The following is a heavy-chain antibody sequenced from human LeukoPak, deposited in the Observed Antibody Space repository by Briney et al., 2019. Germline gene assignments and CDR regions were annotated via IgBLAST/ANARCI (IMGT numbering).Heavy chain of an antibody. J-gene: IGHJ4*02. CDR2: IWYDGSNK. CDR1: GFTFSSYG. CDR3: ARVKDYYDSSGYSLSEGALDY. D-gene: IGHD3-22*01. V-gene: IGHV3-33*01. Sequence: PGGSLRLSCAASGFTFSSYGMHWVRQAPGKGLEWVAVIWYDGSNKYYADSVKGRFTISRDNSKNTLYLQMNSLRAEDTAVYYCARVKDYYDSSGYSLSEGALDYWGQGTLVTVSS.